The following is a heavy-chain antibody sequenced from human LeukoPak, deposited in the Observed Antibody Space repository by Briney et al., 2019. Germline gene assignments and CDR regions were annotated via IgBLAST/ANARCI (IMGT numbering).Heavy chain of an antibody. CDR3: ARPCSSTSCPVGY. D-gene: IGHD2-2*01. CDR1: GFTFSSYA. V-gene: IGHV3-23*01. CDR2: ISGSGGST. Sequence: GGSLRLSCAASGFTFSSYAMSWVRQAPGKGLEWVSAISGSGGSTYYADSVKGRFTISRDNAKNSLYLQMNSLRAEDTAVYYCARPCSSTSCPVGYWGQGTLVTVSS. J-gene: IGHJ4*02.